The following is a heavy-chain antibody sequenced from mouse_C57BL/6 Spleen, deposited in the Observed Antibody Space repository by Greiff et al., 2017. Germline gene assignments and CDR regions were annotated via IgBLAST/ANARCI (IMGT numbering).Heavy chain of an antibody. Sequence: QVQLQQSGAVLAKPGASVKLSCKASGYTFTSYWMHWVKQRPGQGLEWIGYINPSSGYNMYNQKFKDKATLTAGKSSITAYMQLSSLTYVDSAVYYCARRGFYYNGEPVDCGVWGTGTTVTVSS. CDR1: GYTFTSYW. CDR3: ARRGFYYNGEPVDCGV. CDR2: INPSSGYN. J-gene: IGHJ1*03. D-gene: IGHD1-1*01. V-gene: IGHV1-7*01.